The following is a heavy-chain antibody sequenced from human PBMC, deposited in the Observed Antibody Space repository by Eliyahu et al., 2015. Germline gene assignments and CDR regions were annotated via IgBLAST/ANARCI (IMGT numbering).Heavy chain of an antibody. V-gene: IGHV4-59*01. CDR1: GGSIGPYY. CDR3: ARGPNGGYCSGGACYRFDY. CDR2: IYNTGSS. J-gene: IGHJ4*02. D-gene: IGHD2-15*01. Sequence: QVQLQESGPGLVKPSETLSLTCTVSGGSIGPYYWXWIRQPPGKGLEWIGYIYNTGSSNYNPSLKSRVTLSTDPSKNQFSLNLSSVTAADTAVYYCARGPNGGYCSGGACYRFDYWGQGTLVTVSS.